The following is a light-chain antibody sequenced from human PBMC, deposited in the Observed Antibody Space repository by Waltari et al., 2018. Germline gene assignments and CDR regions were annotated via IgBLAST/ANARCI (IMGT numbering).Light chain of an antibody. Sequence: DIQMTQFPSSLSASVGDRVTISCRASQNINRYLNWYQQKTGKAPKLLSCAASTLQSGVPSMFSGSGSGADFTLTISSLQPEDSASYYCQQSYRTPYTFGQGTKVGV. V-gene: IGKV1-39*01. CDR3: QQSYRTPYT. CDR1: QNINRY. J-gene: IGKJ2*01. CDR2: AAS.